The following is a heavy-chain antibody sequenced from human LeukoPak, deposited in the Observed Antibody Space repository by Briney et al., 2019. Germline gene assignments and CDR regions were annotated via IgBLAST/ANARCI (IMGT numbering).Heavy chain of an antibody. J-gene: IGHJ4*02. V-gene: IGHV3-11*04. D-gene: IGHD6-13*01. Sequence: GGSLRLSCAASGFNFNDYYMSWIRQAPGEGLEWVSYIGSSGGTIYYADSVKGRFTISRDNAKNSLYLQMDSLRAEDTAVYFCGRAFPPLRTAAAGDYWGQGTLVTVSS. CDR1: GFNFNDYY. CDR2: IGSSGGTI. CDR3: GRAFPPLRTAAAGDY.